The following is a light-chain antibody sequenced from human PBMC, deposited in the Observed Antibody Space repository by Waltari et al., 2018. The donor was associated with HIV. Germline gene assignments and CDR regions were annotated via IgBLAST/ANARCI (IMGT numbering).Light chain of an antibody. J-gene: IGLJ3*02. V-gene: IGLV1-51*01. CDR2: DNT. CDR3: GTWDSSAGAAV. CDR1: SSNFGSGF. Sequence: QSVLTQPPSVSAAPGQKVTISCSGSSSNFGSGFVSWYQHLPGAAPRLLIYDNTKRPSWISDRFSGSKSGTSATLGITGLQTGDEADYYCGTWDSSAGAAVFGGGTRLTVL.